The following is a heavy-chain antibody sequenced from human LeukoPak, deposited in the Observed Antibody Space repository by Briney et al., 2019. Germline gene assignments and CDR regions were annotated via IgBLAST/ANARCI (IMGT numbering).Heavy chain of an antibody. CDR1: GGSISSYY. J-gene: IGHJ3*02. CDR2: IYYSGST. CDR3: ARADSSGWYGSAFDI. V-gene: IGHV4-59*12. D-gene: IGHD6-19*01. Sequence: PSETLSLTCTVSGGSISSYYWSWIRQPPGKGLEWIGYIYYSGSTNYNPSLKSRVTISVDTSKNQFSLKLSSVTAADTAVYYCARADSSGWYGSAFDIWGQGTMVTVSS.